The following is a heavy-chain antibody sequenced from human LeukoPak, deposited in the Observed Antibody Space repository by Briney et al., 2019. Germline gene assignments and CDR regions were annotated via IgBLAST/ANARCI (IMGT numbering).Heavy chain of an antibody. J-gene: IGHJ4*02. CDR3: VREVRREGDQFDY. V-gene: IGHV3-48*04. Sequence: GGSLRLSCAASGFTFSRYSMMWVRQAPGKGLEWVSYISSSGGTIHYSDSVKGRFTISRDNAKNSLYLQMNSLRAEDTAVYYCVREVRREGDQFDYWGQGTLVTVSS. CDR1: GFTFSRYS. CDR2: ISSSGGTI. D-gene: IGHD2-21*01.